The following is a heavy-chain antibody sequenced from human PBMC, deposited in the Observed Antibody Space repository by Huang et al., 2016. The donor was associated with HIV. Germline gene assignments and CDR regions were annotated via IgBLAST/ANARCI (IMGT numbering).Heavy chain of an antibody. J-gene: IGHJ5*02. CDR3: ARGVTIFGVVIISWFDP. D-gene: IGHD3-3*01. CDR2: INPNSGGT. V-gene: IGHV1-2*02. CDR1: GYTFTGYY. Sequence: QVQLVQSGAEVKKPGASVKVSCKASGYTFTGYYMLWVRQAPGQGLEWMGWINPNSGGTNYAQKFQGRVTMTRDTSISTAYMELSRLRSDDTAVYYCARGVTIFGVVIISWFDPWGQGTLVTVSS.